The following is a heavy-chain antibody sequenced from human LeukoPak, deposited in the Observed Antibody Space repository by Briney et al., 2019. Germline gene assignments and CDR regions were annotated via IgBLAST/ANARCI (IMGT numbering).Heavy chain of an antibody. CDR1: VYTFTSYY. J-gene: IGHJ4*02. Sequence: ASVKVSCKSSVYTFTSYYLHWVRQAPGQGLEWMGIINPSGGSTSSAQKFQGRVTMTRDTSTSAVYMELSSLRSEDTAIYYCARAKVGAPFGGGFDYWGQGTLVTVSS. CDR2: INPSGGST. V-gene: IGHV1-46*01. CDR3: ARAKVGAPFGGGFDY. D-gene: IGHD1-26*01.